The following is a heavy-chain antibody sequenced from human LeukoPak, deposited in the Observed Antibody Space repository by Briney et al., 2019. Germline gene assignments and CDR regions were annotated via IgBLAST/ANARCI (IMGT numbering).Heavy chain of an antibody. J-gene: IGHJ4*02. CDR1: GGSISSGGYY. CDR2: IFYSGST. CDR3: ARDRPGGSSLDY. V-gene: IGHV4-31*03. D-gene: IGHD6-13*01. Sequence: PSETLSLTCTVSGGSISSGGYYWSWIRQRPGKGLEWIGYIFYSGSTYYNPSLKSRVTISVDTSKNQFSLKLSSVTAADTAVYYCARDRPGGSSLDYWGQGTLVTVSS.